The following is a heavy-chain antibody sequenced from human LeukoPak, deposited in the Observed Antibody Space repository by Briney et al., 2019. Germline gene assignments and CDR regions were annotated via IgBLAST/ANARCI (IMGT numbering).Heavy chain of an antibody. CDR3: ARRRGDYFDY. J-gene: IGHJ4*02. CDR2: IYYSGST. V-gene: IGHV4-59*08. CDR1: GGSISSYY. Sequence: SETLSLTCTVSGGSISSYYWSWIRQPPGKGLEWMGYIYYSGSTNYNPSLKSRVTISVDTSKNQFSLKLSSVTAADTAVYYCARRRGDYFDYWGQGTLVTVSS.